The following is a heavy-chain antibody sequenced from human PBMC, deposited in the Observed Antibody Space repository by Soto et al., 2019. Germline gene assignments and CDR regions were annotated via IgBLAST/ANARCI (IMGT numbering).Heavy chain of an antibody. V-gene: IGHV1-18*01. CDR2: ISRKIGTT. CDR3: AREGVAPYYYYGMDV. CDR1: GGTFSTYG. J-gene: IGHJ6*02. D-gene: IGHD5-12*01. Sequence: ASVKVSCKASGGTFSTYGMNWVRLAPGQGLEWMGGISRKIGTTNYAQKFQGRVTMTTDTSTNTAYMELRSLRSDDTAVYYCAREGVAPYYYYGMDVWGQGTPVTVSS.